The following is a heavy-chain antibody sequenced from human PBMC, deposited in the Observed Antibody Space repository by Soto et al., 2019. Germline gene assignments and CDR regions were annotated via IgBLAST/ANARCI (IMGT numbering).Heavy chain of an antibody. CDR3: AREDGVVGSSSAFDH. D-gene: IGHD1-26*01. CDR2: INGRSNYV. CDR1: GFTFSTYT. Sequence: EVQVVESGGGLVKPGGSLRLSCVFSGFTFSTYTMNWVRQAPGKGLEWVSSINGRSNYVYYADSVKGRFTISRDNAKNSLYLQMNGLRAEDTAIYYCAREDGVVGSSSAFDHWGLGTLVTVSS. V-gene: IGHV3-21*01. J-gene: IGHJ4*02.